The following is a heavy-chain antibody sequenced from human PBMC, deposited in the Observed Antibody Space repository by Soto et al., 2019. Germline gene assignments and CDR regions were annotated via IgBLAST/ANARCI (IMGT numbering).Heavy chain of an antibody. V-gene: IGHV1-18*01. J-gene: IGHJ4*02. D-gene: IGHD2-8*01. CDR2: ISAYNGNT. CDR3: ASLYCTNGVCYCDY. CDR1: GYTFTSYG. Sequence: ASVKVSCKASGYTFTSYGISWVRQAPGQGLEWMGWISAYNGNTNYAQKLQGRVTMTTDTSTSTAYMELRSLRSDDTAVYYCASLYCTNGVCYCDYWGQGTLVTVSS.